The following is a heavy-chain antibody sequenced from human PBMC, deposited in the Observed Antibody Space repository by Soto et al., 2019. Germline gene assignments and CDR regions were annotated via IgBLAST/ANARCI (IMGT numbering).Heavy chain of an antibody. D-gene: IGHD3-10*01. CDR3: ASAPDTMVRGVINAFDI. V-gene: IGHV4-30-4*01. CDR2: IYYSGST. J-gene: IGHJ3*02. Sequence: HVQLQESGLGLVKPAQSLSLTCTVSGGSIISGDYYWSWIRQPPGKGLEWIGYIYYSGSTYYSPSLKSRVTISVDTSKNQFSLKLSSVTAADTAVYYCASAPDTMVRGVINAFDIWGQGTMVTVSS. CDR1: GGSIISGDYY.